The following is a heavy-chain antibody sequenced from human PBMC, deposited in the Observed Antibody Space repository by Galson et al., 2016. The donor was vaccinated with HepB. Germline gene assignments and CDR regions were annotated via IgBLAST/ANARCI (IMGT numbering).Heavy chain of an antibody. V-gene: IGHV3-7*03. J-gene: IGHJ4*02. CDR2: IKEDGGEK. D-gene: IGHD3-10*01. Sequence: SLRLSCAASGFTFSGHWMSWVRQAPGKGLEWVAHIKEDGGEKWYVDSVKGRFTISRDNADNSLYLQMNSLRPEGTAVYYCARETGVTVLDYWGQGTLVAVSS. CDR1: GFTFSGHW. CDR3: ARETGVTVLDY.